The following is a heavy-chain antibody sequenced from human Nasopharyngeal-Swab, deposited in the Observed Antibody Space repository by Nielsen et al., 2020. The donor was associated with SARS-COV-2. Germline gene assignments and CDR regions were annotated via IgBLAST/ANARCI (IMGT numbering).Heavy chain of an antibody. D-gene: IGHD3-9*01. Sequence: RQAPGKGLEWIGSIYYSGSTYYNPSLESRGTISVDTSKKQFSLKLSSVTAADTAVYYCARGKILRYFDWLLYPFDYWGQGTLVTVSS. CDR2: IYYSGST. CDR3: ARGKILRYFDWLLYPFDY. V-gene: IGHV4-39*01. J-gene: IGHJ4*02.